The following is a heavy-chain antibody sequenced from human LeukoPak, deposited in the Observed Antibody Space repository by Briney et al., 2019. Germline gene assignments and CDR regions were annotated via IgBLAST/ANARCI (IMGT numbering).Heavy chain of an antibody. Sequence: SETLSLTCTVSGGSISSYYWSWIRQPPGKGPEWIGYIYYSGSTNYNPSLKSRVTISVDTSKNQFSLKLSSVTAADTAVYYCARVIAAAGTKGLYYYYYYYMDVWGKGTTVTVSS. V-gene: IGHV4-59*01. CDR2: IYYSGST. J-gene: IGHJ6*03. CDR3: ARVIAAAGTKGLYYYYYYYMDV. CDR1: GGSISSYY. D-gene: IGHD6-13*01.